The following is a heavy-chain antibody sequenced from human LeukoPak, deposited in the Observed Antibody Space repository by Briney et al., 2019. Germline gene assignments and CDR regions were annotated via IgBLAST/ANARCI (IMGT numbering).Heavy chain of an antibody. D-gene: IGHD2-15*01. Sequence: SETLSLTCTVSGGSISSYYWSWIRQPPGKGLEWIGYIYYSGSTNYNPSLKSRVTISVDTSKNQFSLKLSSVTAADTAVYYCARMSSSYPDYYYGMDVWGQGTTVTVSS. J-gene: IGHJ6*02. CDR2: IYYSGST. CDR1: GGSISSYY. CDR3: ARMSSSYPDYYYGMDV. V-gene: IGHV4-59*08.